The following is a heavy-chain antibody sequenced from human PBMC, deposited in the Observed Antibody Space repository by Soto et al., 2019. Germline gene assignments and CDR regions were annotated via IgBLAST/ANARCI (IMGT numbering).Heavy chain of an antibody. CDR1: GFSLSTNGVG. CDR2: IYWDDDK. Sequence: QITLKESGPTLVKPTQTLTLTCTFSGFSLSTNGVGVGWIRQPPGKALEWLALIYWDDDKRYSPSLKSRLTITQDTSKNQVVLTMPNMDPVDTATYYCAHPGGIATYPVLFDYWGQGTLVTVSS. D-gene: IGHD1-26*01. CDR3: AHPGGIATYPVLFDY. V-gene: IGHV2-5*02. J-gene: IGHJ4*02.